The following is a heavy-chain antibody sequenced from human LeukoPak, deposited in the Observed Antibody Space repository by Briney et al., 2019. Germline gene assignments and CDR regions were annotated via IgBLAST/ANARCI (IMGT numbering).Heavy chain of an antibody. CDR1: GFAFSSYG. V-gene: IGHV3-30*18. J-gene: IGHJ4*02. CDR2: ISYDGSNK. Sequence: GGSLRLSCAASGFAFSSYGMHWVRQAPGKGLEWVAVISYDGSNKYYADSVKGRFTISRDNSKNTLYLQMDSLRAEDTAVYYCAKDRDWYYFDYWGQGTLVTVSS. CDR3: AKDRDWYYFDY. D-gene: IGHD5-24*01.